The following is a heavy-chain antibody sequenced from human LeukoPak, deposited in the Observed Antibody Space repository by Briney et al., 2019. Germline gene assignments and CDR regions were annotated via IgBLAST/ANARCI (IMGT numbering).Heavy chain of an antibody. D-gene: IGHD3-10*01. CDR2: ISSSSSYI. Sequence: GGSLRLSCTASGFTFSSYSMNWVRQAPGKGLEWVSSISSSSSYIYYADSVEGRFTISRDNAQNSLYLQMNSLRVEDTAVYYCARDETGGHFENWGQGTLVTVSS. J-gene: IGHJ4*02. CDR1: GFTFSSYS. CDR3: ARDETGGHFEN. V-gene: IGHV3-21*01.